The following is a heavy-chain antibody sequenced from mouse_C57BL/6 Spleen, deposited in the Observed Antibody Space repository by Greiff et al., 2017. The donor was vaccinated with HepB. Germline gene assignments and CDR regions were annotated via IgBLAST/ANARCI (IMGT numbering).Heavy chain of an antibody. CDR1: GYSLTRYG. Sequence: QVQLKESGPGLVAPSQSLSITCTVYGYSLTRYGVHWVRQTPGKGLEWLGLIWAGGSTNYNWALMSRLSTSIDNSKSLVFLIKNRLQTDDTALYYCARAKYLARYWGQGTTLTVSS. CDR2: IWAGGST. J-gene: IGHJ2*01. V-gene: IGHV2-9*02. CDR3: ARAKYLARY. D-gene: IGHD5-1*01.